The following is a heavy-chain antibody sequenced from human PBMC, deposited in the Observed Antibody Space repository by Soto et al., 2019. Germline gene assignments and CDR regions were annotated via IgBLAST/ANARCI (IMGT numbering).Heavy chain of an antibody. Sequence: QVQLVQSGAEVKKPGSSVNVSCKASGGSFSNDIISWVRQAPGQGLVWMATIIPMFGRVNYAQRLQGRVTITADKSTTTAYMELSSLRSDDTAVYYCASGTVYGSGSYPVDYWGQGTLVTVSS. V-gene: IGHV1-69*02. CDR1: GGSFSNDI. D-gene: IGHD3-10*01. CDR2: IIPMFGRV. J-gene: IGHJ4*02. CDR3: ASGTVYGSGSYPVDY.